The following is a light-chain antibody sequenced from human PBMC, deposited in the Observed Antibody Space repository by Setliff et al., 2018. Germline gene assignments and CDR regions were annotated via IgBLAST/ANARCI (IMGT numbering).Light chain of an antibody. V-gene: IGLV2-14*03. J-gene: IGLJ3*02. CDR3: SSYTSSITWV. CDR2: DVS. CDR1: SSDVGGYNS. Sequence: QSVLTQPASVSGSPGQSITISCTGTSSDVGGYNSVSWYQQHPGKAPKLMIYDVSNRPSGVSNRFSGSKSGNTASLTISGLQAEDEADYYCSSYTSSITWVFGGGTKVTVL.